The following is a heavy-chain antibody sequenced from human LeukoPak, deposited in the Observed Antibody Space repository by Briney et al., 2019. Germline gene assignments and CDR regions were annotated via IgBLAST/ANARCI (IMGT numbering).Heavy chain of an antibody. Sequence: GGSLRLSCEASGFSFTNAWMNWVRLAPGKGLEWVSSISSSSSYIYYADSVKGRFTISRDNAKNSLYLQMNSLRAEDTAVYYCARSQGRRYFDLWGRGTLVTVSS. V-gene: IGHV3-21*01. CDR2: ISSSSSYI. CDR3: ARSQGRRYFDL. CDR1: GFSFTNAW. J-gene: IGHJ2*01.